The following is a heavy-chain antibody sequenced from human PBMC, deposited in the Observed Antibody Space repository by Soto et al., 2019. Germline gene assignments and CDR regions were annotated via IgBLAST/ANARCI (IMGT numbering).Heavy chain of an antibody. Sequence: SETLSLTCTVSGASMNGYHWSWIRQPAGKGLEWIGHIHGSGSTNYNPSLKSRVTMSVDTSKNQFSLRLMSLTAADTAVYYCARDQGVAAAGITWFDPWGQGSLVTVSS. CDR1: GASMNGYH. V-gene: IGHV4-4*07. D-gene: IGHD6-13*01. J-gene: IGHJ5*02. CDR3: ARDQGVAAAGITWFDP. CDR2: IHGSGST.